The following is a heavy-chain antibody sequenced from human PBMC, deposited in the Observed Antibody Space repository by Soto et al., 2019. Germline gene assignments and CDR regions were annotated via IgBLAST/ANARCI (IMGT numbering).Heavy chain of an antibody. Sequence: GGSLRLSCAASGFTLNEYAMSWARQAPGKGLEWVAVITGSGDRAFYADSVKGRLTVSRDNSKNMLYLHMNSLRADDTAVYYCAKAQEASGNVNSYLDSWGRGTLVTVSS. V-gene: IGHV3-23*01. CDR1: GFTLNEYA. CDR3: AKAQEASGNVNSYLDS. D-gene: IGHD2-15*01. CDR2: ITGSGDRA. J-gene: IGHJ4*02.